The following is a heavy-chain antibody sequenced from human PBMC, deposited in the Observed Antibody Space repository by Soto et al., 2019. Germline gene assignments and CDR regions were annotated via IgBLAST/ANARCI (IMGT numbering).Heavy chain of an antibody. CDR2: ISISGDST. CDR3: AKGSGSYPFDY. CDR1: GLTFSSYA. Sequence: GGSLRLSCAASGLTFSSYALSWVRQAPGKGLEWVSTISISGDSTYCADSVKGRFTISRDNSKNTLYLQMNSLRAEDTAEYYCAKGSGSYPFDYWGQGTQVTVSS. D-gene: IGHD1-26*01. V-gene: IGHV3-23*01. J-gene: IGHJ4*02.